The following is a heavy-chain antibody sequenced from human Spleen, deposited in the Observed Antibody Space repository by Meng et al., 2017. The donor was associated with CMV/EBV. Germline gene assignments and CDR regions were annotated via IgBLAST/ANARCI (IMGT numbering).Heavy chain of an antibody. Sequence: QVQLQQWGAGLLKPSETLSLTGAVYGGSFSGYYWSWIRQPPGKGLEWIGEINHSGSTNYNPSLKSRVTISVDTSQNQFSLKLSSVTAADTAVYYCASFDGYNNFDYWGQGTLVTVSS. CDR2: INHSGST. D-gene: IGHD5-24*01. V-gene: IGHV4-34*01. J-gene: IGHJ4*02. CDR1: GGSFSGYY. CDR3: ASFDGYNNFDY.